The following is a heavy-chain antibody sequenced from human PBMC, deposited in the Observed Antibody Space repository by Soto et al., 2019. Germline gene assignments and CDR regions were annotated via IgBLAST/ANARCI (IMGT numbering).Heavy chain of an antibody. CDR2: IYYSGST. J-gene: IGHJ6*02. CDR3: ARCYGDWLYYYYGMDV. D-gene: IGHD4-17*01. V-gene: IGHV4-30-4*02. Sequence: SETLSLTCTVSGGSISSGDYYWSWIRQPPGKGLEWIGYIYYSGSTYYNPSLKSRVTISVDTSKNQFSLRSEDTAVYYCARCYGDWLYYYYGMDVWGQGTTVTVSS. CDR1: GGSISSGDYY.